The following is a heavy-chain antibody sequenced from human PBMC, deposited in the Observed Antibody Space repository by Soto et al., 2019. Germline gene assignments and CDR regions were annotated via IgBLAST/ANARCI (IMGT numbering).Heavy chain of an antibody. D-gene: IGHD1-26*01. J-gene: IGHJ4*02. Sequence: PGGSLRLSCAASGFTFSTYAMSWVRQAPGMGLEWVSAISGSGGSTYYADSVKGRFTISRDNSKNTLYLQMNSLRAEDTAVYYCAKDLSSWNQPLLYSRSHYWGQGTLVTVSS. CDR1: GFTFSTYA. V-gene: IGHV3-23*01. CDR2: ISGSGGST. CDR3: AKDLSSWNQPLLYSRSHY.